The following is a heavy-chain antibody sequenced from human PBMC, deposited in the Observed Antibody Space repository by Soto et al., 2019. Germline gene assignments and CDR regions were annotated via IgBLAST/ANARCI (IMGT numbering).Heavy chain of an antibody. V-gene: IGHV3-21*01. CDR2: ISSSSSYI. Sequence: EVQLVESGGGLVKPGGSLRLSCAASGFTFSTYSMSWVRQAPGKGLEWVSSISSSSSYIYYADSVKGRFTISRDNAKNSLYLQMHSLRAEDTAVYYCARWGGSYNVDYWGQGTLVTVSS. CDR3: ARWGGSYNVDY. CDR1: GFTFSTYS. D-gene: IGHD1-26*01. J-gene: IGHJ4*02.